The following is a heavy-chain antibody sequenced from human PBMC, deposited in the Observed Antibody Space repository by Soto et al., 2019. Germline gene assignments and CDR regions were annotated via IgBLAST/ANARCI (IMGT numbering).Heavy chain of an antibody. CDR2: ISAYNGNT. D-gene: IGHD2-15*01. J-gene: IGHJ5*02. V-gene: IGHV1-18*01. CDR1: GYTFTSYG. Sequence: ASVKVSCKASGYTFTSYGISWVRQAPGQGLEWMGWISAYNGNTNYAQKLQGRVTMTTDTSTSTAYMELRSLRSDDTAVYYCARDLYTVAATSSNWFDPWGQGTLVTVSS. CDR3: ARDLYTVAATSSNWFDP.